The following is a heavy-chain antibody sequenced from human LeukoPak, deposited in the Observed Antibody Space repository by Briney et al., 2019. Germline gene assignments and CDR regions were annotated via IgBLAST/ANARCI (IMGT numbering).Heavy chain of an antibody. J-gene: IGHJ4*02. CDR1: GYTFTSYA. D-gene: IGHD3-10*01. V-gene: IGHV1-3*01. CDR3: ARVGSGNFDC. Sequence: GASVKVSCKASGYTFTSYAMHWVRQAPGQRLEWMGWINAGNGKTKYSRKFQGRVTITRDTSASTAHMELSSLRSEDTAVYYCARVGSGNFDCWGQGTLVTVSS. CDR2: INAGNGKT.